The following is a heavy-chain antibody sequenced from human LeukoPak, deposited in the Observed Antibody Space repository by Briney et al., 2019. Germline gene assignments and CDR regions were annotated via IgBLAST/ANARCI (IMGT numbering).Heavy chain of an antibody. D-gene: IGHD2-21*01. CDR3: ARHPTGFPNWFGP. CDR2: ISGSGGST. CDR1: GFTFSSYA. J-gene: IGHJ5*02. V-gene: IGHV3-23*01. Sequence: GGSLRLSCAASGFTFSSYAMSWVRQAPGKGLEWVSAISGSGGSTYYADSVKGRFTISRDNSKNTLYLQMNNLRADDTAVYYCARHPTGFPNWFGPWGQGTLVTVSS.